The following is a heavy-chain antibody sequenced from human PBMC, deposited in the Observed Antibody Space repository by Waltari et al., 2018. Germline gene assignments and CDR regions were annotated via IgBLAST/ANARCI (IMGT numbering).Heavy chain of an antibody. V-gene: IGHV3-13*01. CDR1: GFTFSSYD. Sequence: EVQLLESGGGLVQPGGSLSLSCAASGFTFSSYDMHWVRQANGKGLEWVSAIGTAGDTYYPGSVKGRFTISRENAKNSLYLQMNSLRAEDTAVYYCARGGYCSGGSCYSLHFDLWGRGTLVTVSS. CDR2: IGTAGDT. J-gene: IGHJ2*01. D-gene: IGHD2-15*01. CDR3: ARGGYCSGGSCYSLHFDL.